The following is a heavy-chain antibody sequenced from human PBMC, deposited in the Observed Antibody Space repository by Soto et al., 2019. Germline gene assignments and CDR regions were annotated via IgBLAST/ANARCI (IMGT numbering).Heavy chain of an antibody. J-gene: IGHJ5*02. D-gene: IGHD3-3*01. CDR3: ARGVLRFLQWFDP. V-gene: IGHV1-69*13. CDR1: GGTFSSYA. CDR2: IIPIFGTA. Sequence: ASVKVSCKASGGTFSSYAISWVRQAPGQGLEWMGGIIPIFGTANYAQKFQGRVTITADESTSTAYMELSSLRSEDTAVYYCARGVLRFLQWFDPWGQGTLVTVSS.